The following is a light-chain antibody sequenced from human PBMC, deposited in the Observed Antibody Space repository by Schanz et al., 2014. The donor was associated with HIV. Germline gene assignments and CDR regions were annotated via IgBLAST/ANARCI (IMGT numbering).Light chain of an antibody. CDR2: EVN. CDR3: SSYTGINSVI. Sequence: QSALTQPPSASGSPGQSVTIACNGTSSDIGGYDYVSWYQQSPGKAPKLLIYEVNKRPSGVPRRFSGFKFDNTASLTVSGLHADDEAEYFCSSYTGINSVIFGGGTKLTVL. J-gene: IGLJ2*01. CDR1: SSDIGGYDY. V-gene: IGLV2-8*01.